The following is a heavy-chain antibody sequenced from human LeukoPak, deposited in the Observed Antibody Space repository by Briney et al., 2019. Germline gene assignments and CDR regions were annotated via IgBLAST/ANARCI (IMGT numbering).Heavy chain of an antibody. CDR3: ATEYGSGSYYPNPPDY. Sequence: ASVTVSFKASGYTFTSYYMHWVRQAPGQGLEWMGIINPSGGSTSYAQKFQGRVTMTRDTSTSTVYMELSSLRSEDTAVYYCATEYGSGSYYPNPPDYWGQGTLVTVSS. D-gene: IGHD3-10*01. J-gene: IGHJ4*02. CDR2: INPSGGST. CDR1: GYTFTSYY. V-gene: IGHV1-46*01.